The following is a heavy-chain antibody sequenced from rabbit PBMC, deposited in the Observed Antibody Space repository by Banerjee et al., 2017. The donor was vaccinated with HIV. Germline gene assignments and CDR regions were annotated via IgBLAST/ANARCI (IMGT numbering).Heavy chain of an antibody. CDR3: ARGAGIHYADL. D-gene: IGHD4-2*01. J-gene: IGHJ4*01. V-gene: IGHV1S45*01. CDR1: GIDFSSNSR. Sequence: QQQLEESGGGLVKPEGSLTLTCNASGIDFSSNSRGWLRRAPGKGLEWIACIDTGSSGSTYYASWAKGRVTSSKTSSTTVTLQMTSLTAADTAAYFCARGAGIHYADLWGQGTLVT. CDR2: IDTGSSGST.